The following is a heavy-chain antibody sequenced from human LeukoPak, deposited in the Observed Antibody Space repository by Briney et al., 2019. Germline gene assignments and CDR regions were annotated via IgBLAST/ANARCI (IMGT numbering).Heavy chain of an antibody. V-gene: IGHV4-39*07. CDR1: GGSIDNY. Sequence: KPSETLSLTCIVSGGSIDNYWSWIRQPPGKGLEWIGSIYYSGNTYNNPSLKSRVTISIDTSKNQFSLKLSSVTAADTAVYYCARVGSLYGMDIWGQGTTVTVSS. D-gene: IGHD1-26*01. J-gene: IGHJ6*02. CDR3: ARVGSLYGMDI. CDR2: IYYSGNT.